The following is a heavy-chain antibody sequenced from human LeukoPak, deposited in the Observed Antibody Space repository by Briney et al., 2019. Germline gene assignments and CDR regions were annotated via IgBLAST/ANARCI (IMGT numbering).Heavy chain of an antibody. Sequence: ASVKVSCKASGHTFTSSGFSWVRQAPGQGLEWMGWISGYNGNTNYAQKFQGRVTMTTDTSTSTAYMELRSLRSDDTAAYYCARWRSSENYYYGMDVWGKGTTVSVSS. J-gene: IGHJ6*04. D-gene: IGHD6-13*01. V-gene: IGHV1-18*04. CDR2: ISGYNGNT. CDR3: ARWRSSENYYYGMDV. CDR1: GHTFTSSG.